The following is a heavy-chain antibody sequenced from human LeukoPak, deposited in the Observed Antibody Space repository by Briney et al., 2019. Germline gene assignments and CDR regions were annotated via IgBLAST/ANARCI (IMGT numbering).Heavy chain of an antibody. D-gene: IGHD6-19*01. V-gene: IGHV3-23*01. CDR2: IRGGGANP. J-gene: IGHJ6*03. CDR3: AKGGNSGRTYYYYYMDV. CDR1: GFTFSNFA. Sequence: GGSLRLSCAASGFTFSNFAMNWVRQAPGKGLEWVSSIRGGGANPHYADSVKGRFTISRDNSKNTVYLQMNGLRAEDTAVYYCAKGGNSGRTYYYYYMDVWGKGTTVTVSS.